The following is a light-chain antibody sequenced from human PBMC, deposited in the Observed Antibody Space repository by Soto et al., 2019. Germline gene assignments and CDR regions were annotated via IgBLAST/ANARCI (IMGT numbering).Light chain of an antibody. J-gene: IGLJ2*01. CDR1: SSDIGGYNY. V-gene: IGLV2-14*03. CDR2: DVS. Sequence: QSALTQPASVSGSPGQSITVSCNGTSSDIGGYNYVSWYQQHPGKAPKLMIHDVSNRPSGVSDRFSGSKSGNTASLTISGLQVDDEAYYYCSSYTSSNTQVFGGGTKVTVL. CDR3: SSYTSSNTQV.